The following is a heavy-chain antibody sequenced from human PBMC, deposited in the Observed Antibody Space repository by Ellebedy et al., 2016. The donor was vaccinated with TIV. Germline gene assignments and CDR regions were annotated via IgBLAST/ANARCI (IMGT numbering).Heavy chain of an antibody. CDR1: GFTFSSFA. CDR2: ISGGGGST. V-gene: IGHV3-23*01. J-gene: IGHJ4*02. Sequence: GESLKISCAASGFTFSSFAMHWVRQAPGKGLEWLSVISGGGGSTYHAGSVKGRSTITRDNSKNTLYLQMDRLRAEDTAAYYCAKGTSSGFNYDRVGFEYWGQGALVTVSS. D-gene: IGHD3-22*01. CDR3: AKGTSSGFNYDRVGFEY.